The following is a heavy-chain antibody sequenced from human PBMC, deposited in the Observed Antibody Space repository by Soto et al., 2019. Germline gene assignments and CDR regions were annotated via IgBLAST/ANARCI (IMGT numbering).Heavy chain of an antibody. CDR2: ISAYNGNT. J-gene: IGHJ5*02. D-gene: IGHD4-17*01. CDR3: AREPDDYGENNWFDP. Sequence: QVQLVQSGAEVKKPGASVKVSCKASGYTFTSYGISWVRQAPGQGLEWMGWISAYNGNTNYAQKLQGRVTMTTDSSTSTAYMELRSLRSDDTAVYYCAREPDDYGENNWFDPWGQGTLVTVSS. V-gene: IGHV1-18*01. CDR1: GYTFTSYG.